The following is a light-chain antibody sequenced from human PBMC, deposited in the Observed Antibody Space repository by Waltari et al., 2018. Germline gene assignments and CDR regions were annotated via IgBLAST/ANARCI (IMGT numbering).Light chain of an antibody. Sequence: EIQMIQSRSTLFASVGDSVTITCRASQSISSWLAWYQQKPGKAPKLLIYKASSLESGVPSRFSGSGSGTEFTLTISSLQPDDFATYYCQQYNSYSTFGQGTKLEIK. CDR2: KAS. CDR1: QSISSW. J-gene: IGKJ2*01. CDR3: QQYNSYST. V-gene: IGKV1-5*03.